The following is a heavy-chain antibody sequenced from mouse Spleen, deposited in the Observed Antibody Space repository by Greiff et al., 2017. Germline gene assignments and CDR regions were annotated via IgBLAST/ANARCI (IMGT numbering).Heavy chain of an antibody. CDR1: GYTFTDYY. CDR2: IYPGSGNT. CDR3: AREAYDGYPFAY. D-gene: IGHD2-3*01. V-gene: IGHV1-76*01. Sequence: LVESGAELVRPGASVKLSCKASGYTFTDYYINWVKQRPGQGLEWIARIYPGSGNTYYNEKFKGKATLTAEKSSSTAYMQLSSLTSEDSAVYFCAREAYDGYPFAYWGQGTLVTVSA. J-gene: IGHJ3*01.